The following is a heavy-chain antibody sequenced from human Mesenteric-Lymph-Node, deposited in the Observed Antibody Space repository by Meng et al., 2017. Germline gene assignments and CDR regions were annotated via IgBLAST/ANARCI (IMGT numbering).Heavy chain of an antibody. Sequence: QWQLHEWVAWSLKPRNPLSLTCAVYVGSFSGYYWGWIRQPPGKGLEWIGEINHSGSTNYNPSLKSRVTISVDTSKNQFSLKLSSVTAADTAVYYCARGILSYSSGWYGRQDYFDYWGQGTLVTVFS. CDR1: VGSFSGYY. CDR2: INHSGST. V-gene: IGHV4-34*01. D-gene: IGHD6-19*01. J-gene: IGHJ4*02. CDR3: ARGILSYSSGWYGRQDYFDY.